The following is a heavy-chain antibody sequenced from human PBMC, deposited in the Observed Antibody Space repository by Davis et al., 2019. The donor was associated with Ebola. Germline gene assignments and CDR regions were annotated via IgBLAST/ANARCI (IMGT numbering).Heavy chain of an antibody. D-gene: IGHD4/OR15-4a*01. J-gene: IGHJ4*02. CDR3: TRSNPNTKHDY. V-gene: IGHV3-21*01. CDR2: ISVSSGYI. CDR1: GFIFSSYT. Sequence: GESLKISCAASGFIFSSYTMNWVRQAPGKGLEWVSSISVSSGYIYYEDSVKGRFTISRDNAKNSLFLQMNSLRAEDTAVYYCTRSNPNTKHDYWGQGTLVTVSS.